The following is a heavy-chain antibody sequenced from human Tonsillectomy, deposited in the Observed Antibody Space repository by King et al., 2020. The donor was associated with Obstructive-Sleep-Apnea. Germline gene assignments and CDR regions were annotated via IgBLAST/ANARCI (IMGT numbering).Heavy chain of an antibody. CDR2: TYYRSRWYN. D-gene: IGHD1-1*01. Sequence: VQLQQSGPALVKPSQTLSLTCAISGDSVSKNSTAVWNWIRQSPSRGLQWLGRTYYRSRWYNDYAPSVKSRISINPDTSKNQFSLQLNSVTPEDTAVYYCARGYERSSPPWFDYWGQGILVTVSS. V-gene: IGHV6-1*01. CDR3: ARGYERSSPPWFDY. J-gene: IGHJ4*02. CDR1: GDSVSKNSTAV.